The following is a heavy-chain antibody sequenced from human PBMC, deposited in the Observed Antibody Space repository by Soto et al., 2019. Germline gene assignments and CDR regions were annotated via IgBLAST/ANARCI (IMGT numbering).Heavy chain of an antibody. CDR2: ISGSGGST. CDR3: AKDPRNLHLGESYANDY. J-gene: IGHJ4*02. Sequence: GGSLRLSCAASGFTFSSYAMSWVRQAPGKGLEWVSAISGSGGSTYYADSVKGRFTISRDNSKNTLYLQMNSLRAEDTAVYYCAKDPRNLHLGESYANDYWGQGTLVTVSS. D-gene: IGHD3-16*01. V-gene: IGHV3-23*01. CDR1: GFTFSSYA.